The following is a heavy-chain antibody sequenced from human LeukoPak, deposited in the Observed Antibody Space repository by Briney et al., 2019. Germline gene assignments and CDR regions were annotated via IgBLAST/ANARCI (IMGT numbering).Heavy chain of an antibody. D-gene: IGHD1-26*01. Sequence: PGGSLRLSCAASGFTVSTNYISWVRQAPGKGLGWVSIIYSGGTTYYADSVKGRFTISRDNSKNTLDLQMNNLRAEDTAVYYCARDKRAGANMSYYYMDVWGKGTTVTVSS. CDR3: ARDKRAGANMSYYYMDV. V-gene: IGHV3-53*01. J-gene: IGHJ6*03. CDR1: GFTVSTNY. CDR2: IYSGGTT.